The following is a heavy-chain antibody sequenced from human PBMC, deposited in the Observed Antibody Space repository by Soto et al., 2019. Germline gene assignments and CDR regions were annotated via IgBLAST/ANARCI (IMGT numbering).Heavy chain of an antibody. V-gene: IGHV4-34*01. D-gene: IGHD2-21*01. Sequence: SETLSLTCGVYGGSFSGYICTWIRQTPGKGLEWIGEIKDGGSTNYSPSLRSRVTISADTSKEQFSLKVTSVTAADTAVYYCARGQEGVVATHWDQGSLVTVSS. CDR3: ARGQEGVVATH. J-gene: IGHJ4*02. CDR1: GGSFSGYI. CDR2: IKDGGST.